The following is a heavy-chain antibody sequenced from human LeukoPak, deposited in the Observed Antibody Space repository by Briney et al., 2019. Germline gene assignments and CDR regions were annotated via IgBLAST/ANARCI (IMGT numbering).Heavy chain of an antibody. V-gene: IGHV4-61*01. D-gene: IGHD3-22*01. J-gene: IGHJ3*02. CDR3: ARSNQNCYDSSGYRTDAFDI. CDR2: IYYSGST. CDR1: GGSVSSGSYY. Sequence: SETLSLTCTVSGGSVSSGSYYWSWIRQPPGKGLEWIGYIYYSGSTNYNPSLKSRVTISVDTSKNQFSLKLSSVTAADTAVYYCARSNQNCYDSSGYRTDAFDIWGQGTMVTVSS.